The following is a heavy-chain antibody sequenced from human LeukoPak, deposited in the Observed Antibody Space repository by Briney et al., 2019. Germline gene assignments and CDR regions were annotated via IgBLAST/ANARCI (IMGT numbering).Heavy chain of an antibody. CDR1: GYRFTGYS. J-gene: IGHJ4*02. Sequence: NPGESLQISCQGSGYRFTGYSIGWVRQMPGKGLEWMGVIYPGDSDTRYSPSFQGQVTISADKSFSIAYLQWNSLKASDTAIYFCARLVDTAMVSAFDYWGQGALVTVSS. V-gene: IGHV5-51*01. CDR2: IYPGDSDT. CDR3: ARLVDTAMVSAFDY. D-gene: IGHD5-18*01.